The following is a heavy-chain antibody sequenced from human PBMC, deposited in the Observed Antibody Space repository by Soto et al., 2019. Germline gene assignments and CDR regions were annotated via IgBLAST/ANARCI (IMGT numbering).Heavy chain of an antibody. CDR3: AGREIQGPIDY. CDR2: IYYSGTT. D-gene: IGHD1-26*01. J-gene: IGHJ4*02. Sequence: PSETLSLTCAVSGYSISSSNWWGWIRQPPGKGLEWIGYIYYSGTTYYNPSLKSRVTMSVDTSKNQFSLKLTSVTAVDTAVYYCAGREIQGPIDYWGQGTLVPVS. CDR1: GYSISSSNW. V-gene: IGHV4-28*01.